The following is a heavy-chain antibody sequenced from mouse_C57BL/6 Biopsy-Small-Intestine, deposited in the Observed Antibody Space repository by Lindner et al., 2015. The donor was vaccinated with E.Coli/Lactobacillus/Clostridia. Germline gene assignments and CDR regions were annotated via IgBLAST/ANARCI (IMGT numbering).Heavy chain of an antibody. J-gene: IGHJ3*01. CDR1: GGTFNNYT. D-gene: IGHD2-2*01. Sequence: SVKVSCKTPGGTFNNYTLSWIRQAPGQGLEWMGRTIPILGVAHSAQKFQGRVTITADKSTDTAYMELSSLTSEDTALYYCARSPHGFDIWGQGTLVTVSP. CDR2: TIPILGVA. CDR3: ARSPHGFDI. V-gene: IGHV1-53*01.